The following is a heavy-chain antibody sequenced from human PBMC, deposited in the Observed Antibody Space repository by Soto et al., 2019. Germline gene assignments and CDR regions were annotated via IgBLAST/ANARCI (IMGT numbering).Heavy chain of an antibody. J-gene: IGHJ4*02. Sequence: GGSLRLSCAASGFTFSSYAMSWVRQSPGQGLEWVSAISGSGGSIYYADSVKGRFTISRDNSKNTLYLQMNSLRAEDTAVYYCAKDLPITMVRGVMGYFDYWGQGTLVTVSS. D-gene: IGHD3-10*01. CDR3: AKDLPITMVRGVMGYFDY. CDR1: GFTFSSYA. V-gene: IGHV3-23*01. CDR2: ISGSGGSI.